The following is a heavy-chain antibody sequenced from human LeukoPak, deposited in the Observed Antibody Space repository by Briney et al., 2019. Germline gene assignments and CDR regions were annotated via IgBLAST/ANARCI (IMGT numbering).Heavy chain of an antibody. CDR1: GFTFSSYG. V-gene: IGHV3-33*01. CDR2: IWYDGSKT. D-gene: IGHD5-12*01. J-gene: IGHJ4*02. Sequence: AGGSLRLSCSASGFTFSSYGMHWVRQAPGRGLEWVAVIWYDGSKTYYADSVKGRFTISRDNSKNTLYLQMNSLRAEDTAVYYCAGGVVDIVATIDYWGQGTLVTVSS. CDR3: AGGVVDIVATIDY.